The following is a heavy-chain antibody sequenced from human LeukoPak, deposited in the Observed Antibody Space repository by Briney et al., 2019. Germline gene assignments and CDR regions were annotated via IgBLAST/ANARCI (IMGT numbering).Heavy chain of an antibody. CDR1: GYTFTGYY. J-gene: IGHJ5*02. Sequence: GASVKVSCKASGYTFTGYYMHWVRQAPGQGLEWMGRINPNSGGTNYAQKFQGRVTVTRDTSISTAYMELSRLRSDDTAVYYCARDSRITIFVNWFDPWGQGTLVTVSS. CDR2: INPNSGGT. D-gene: IGHD3-9*01. CDR3: ARDSRITIFVNWFDP. V-gene: IGHV1-2*06.